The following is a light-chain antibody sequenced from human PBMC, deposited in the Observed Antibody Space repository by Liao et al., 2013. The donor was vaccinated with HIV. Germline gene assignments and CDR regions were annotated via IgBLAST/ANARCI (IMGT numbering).Light chain of an antibody. CDR3: QVWDSSTAKV. J-gene: IGLJ1*01. CDR2: QDS. CDR1: KLGDKY. Sequence: SYELTQPPSVSVSPGQTASITCSGDKLGDKYACWYQQKPGQSPVLVIYQDSKRPSGIPERFSGSNSGNTATLTISRVEAGDEADYYCQVWDSSTAKVFGTGTKVTVL. V-gene: IGLV3-1*01.